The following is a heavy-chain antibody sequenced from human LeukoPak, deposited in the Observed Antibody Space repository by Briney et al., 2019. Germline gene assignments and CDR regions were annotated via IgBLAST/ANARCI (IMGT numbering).Heavy chain of an antibody. CDR2: IYHSGST. CDR3: ARGRPDGSGSYYKFDP. D-gene: IGHD3-10*01. V-gene: IGHV4-38-2*02. J-gene: IGHJ5*02. CDR1: GYSISNDYY. Sequence: SETLSLTCTVSGYSISNDYYWGWIRQPPGKGLEWIGSIYHSGSTYYNPSLKSRLTISVDTSKNHFSLKLSSVTAADTAVYYCARGRPDGSGSYYKFDPWGQGTLVTVSS.